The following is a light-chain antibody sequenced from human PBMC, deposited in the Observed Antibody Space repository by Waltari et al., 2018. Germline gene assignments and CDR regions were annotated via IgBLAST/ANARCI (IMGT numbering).Light chain of an antibody. CDR2: WAS. Sequence: DIVMTQSPESLAVSLGERATISCTASQSILHSSNTYHDLAWDQQKADQPPTLLIYWASTRESGVPDRFRGIGSGTDFTFTVSSLQAEDVALYYCQQYYTSPYTVGQGTKLEIK. V-gene: IGKV4-1*01. CDR1: QSILHSSNTYHD. J-gene: IGKJ2*01. CDR3: QQYYTSPYT.